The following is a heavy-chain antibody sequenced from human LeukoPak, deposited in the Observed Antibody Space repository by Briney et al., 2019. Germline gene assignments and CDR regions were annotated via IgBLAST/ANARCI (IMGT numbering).Heavy chain of an antibody. Sequence: GRSLRLSCAASGFTFSSYGMHWVRQAPGKGLEWVAVISYDGSNKYYADSVKGRFTISRDNSKNTLYLQMNSLRAEDTAVYYCAKDQARGRSSSWPYFDYWGQGTLVTVSS. J-gene: IGHJ4*02. V-gene: IGHV3-30*18. CDR2: ISYDGSNK. CDR1: GFTFSSYG. D-gene: IGHD6-13*01. CDR3: AKDQARGRSSSWPYFDY.